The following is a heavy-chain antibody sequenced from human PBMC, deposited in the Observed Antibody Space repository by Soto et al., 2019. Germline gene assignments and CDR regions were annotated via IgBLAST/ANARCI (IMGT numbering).Heavy chain of an antibody. V-gene: IGHV3-74*02. Sequence: EVQLLESGGGLVQPGGSLRLSCAASGFTFSSYWMHWVRQAPGKGLVWVSRINSDGSSTSYADSVKGRFTISRDNAKNTLYLQMNSLRAEDTAVYYCARGDFWSGYYSDYWGQGTLVTVSS. D-gene: IGHD3-3*01. CDR2: INSDGSST. J-gene: IGHJ4*02. CDR1: GFTFSSYW. CDR3: ARGDFWSGYYSDY.